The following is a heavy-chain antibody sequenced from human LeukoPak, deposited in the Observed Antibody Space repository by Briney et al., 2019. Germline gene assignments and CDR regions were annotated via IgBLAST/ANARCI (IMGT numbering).Heavy chain of an antibody. Sequence: GGSLRLSCAASGFTFSSYAMHWVRQAPGKGLEWVAVISYDGSNKYYADSVKGRFTISRDNSKNTLYLQMNGLRAEDTAVYYCARGGEMATMNYWGQGTLVTVSS. J-gene: IGHJ4*02. CDR2: ISYDGSNK. CDR3: ARGGEMATMNY. D-gene: IGHD5-24*01. V-gene: IGHV3-30*04. CDR1: GFTFSSYA.